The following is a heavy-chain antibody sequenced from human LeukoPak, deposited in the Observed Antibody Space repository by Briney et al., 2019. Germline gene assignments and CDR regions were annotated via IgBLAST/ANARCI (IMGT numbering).Heavy chain of an antibody. CDR2: ISWNSGSI. Sequence: GGSLRLSCAASGFTFDDYAMHWVRQAPGKGLEWVSGISWNSGSIGYADSVKGRFTISRDNAKNSLYLQMNTLRAEETALYYCAKAPSRLAYVMDVWGQGTTVTVSS. J-gene: IGHJ6*02. CDR1: GFTFDDYA. D-gene: IGHD2-21*01. CDR3: AKAPSRLAYVMDV. V-gene: IGHV3-9*01.